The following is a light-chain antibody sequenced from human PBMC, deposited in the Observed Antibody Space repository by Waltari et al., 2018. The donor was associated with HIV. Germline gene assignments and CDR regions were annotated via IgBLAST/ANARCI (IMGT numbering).Light chain of an antibody. V-gene: IGLV1-47*01. CDR2: RSD. Sequence: QSVLTQPPSASGTPGPSVSISCSGSRSTLGRTYVYWYQHPPGTTPKVVISRSDQRSSGVPDRFSGSNSGTSASLAISGLRSEDEAHYYWASWDDNLSGWVFGGGTKLTVL. J-gene: IGLJ3*02. CDR3: ASWDDNLSGWV. CDR1: RSTLGRTY.